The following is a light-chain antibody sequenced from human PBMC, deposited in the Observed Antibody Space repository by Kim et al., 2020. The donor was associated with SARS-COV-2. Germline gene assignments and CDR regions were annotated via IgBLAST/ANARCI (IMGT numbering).Light chain of an antibody. CDR2: GAS. V-gene: IGKV3-20*01. Sequence: SQGEKAYLSCRASQSVSSNYLAWYQQRPGQAPRLLIYGASSRATGSPDRFSGSGSGTDFTLTITRLEPEDFAVYYCQQYSSSPATFGQGTKVDIK. CDR3: QQYSSSPAT. J-gene: IGKJ1*01. CDR1: QSVSSNY.